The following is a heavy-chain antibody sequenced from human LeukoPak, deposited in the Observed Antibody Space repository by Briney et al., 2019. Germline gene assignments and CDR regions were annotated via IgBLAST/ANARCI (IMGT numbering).Heavy chain of an antibody. CDR2: INPSGGST. CDR1: GYTFTSYY. Sequence: GASVKVSCKASGYTFTSYYMHWVRQAPGQGLEWMGIINPSGGSTSYAQKFQGRVTITRNTSISTAYMELSSLRSEDTAVYYCARGDIYCSSTSCYTGPNYWGQGTLVTVSS. J-gene: IGHJ4*02. D-gene: IGHD2-2*02. CDR3: ARGDIYCSSTSCYTGPNY. V-gene: IGHV1-46*01.